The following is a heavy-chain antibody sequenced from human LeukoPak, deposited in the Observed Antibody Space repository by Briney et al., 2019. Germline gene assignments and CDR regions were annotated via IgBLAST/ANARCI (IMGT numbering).Heavy chain of an antibody. V-gene: IGHV4-38-2*01. CDR2: IYHSGST. Sequence: AETLSLTCVVSGYSISSGYYWGWIRQPPGKGLEWIGSIYHSGSTYYNPSLKSRVTISVDTSKNQFSLKLSSVTAADTAVYYCAAHRPPGYCSGGSCYSRGYFDYWGQGTLVTVSS. D-gene: IGHD2-15*01. CDR1: GYSISSGYY. J-gene: IGHJ4*02. CDR3: AAHRPPGYCSGGSCYSRGYFDY.